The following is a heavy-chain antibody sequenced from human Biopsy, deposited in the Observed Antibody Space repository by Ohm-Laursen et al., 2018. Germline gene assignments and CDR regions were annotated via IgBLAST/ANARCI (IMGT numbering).Heavy chain of an antibody. CDR3: AKQEGVAYGDIDY. CDR2: ISGSGDTT. J-gene: IGHJ4*02. D-gene: IGHD3-10*01. Sequence: SLRLSCTASGFTFSTYAMTWVRQAPGKGLEWVSAISGSGDTTYYADSVKGRFTISRDNSKNTLYLQMNSLRPEDTAVYYCAKQEGVAYGDIDYWGQGTLVTVSS. CDR1: GFTFSTYA. V-gene: IGHV3-23*01.